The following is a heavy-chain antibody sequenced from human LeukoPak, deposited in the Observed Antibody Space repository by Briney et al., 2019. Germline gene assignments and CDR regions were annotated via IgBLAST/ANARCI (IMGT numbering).Heavy chain of an antibody. CDR2: ISGSGGST. CDR3: AKDRGAVAGTPYYFDY. V-gene: IGHV3-23*01. CDR1: GFTFSSYA. Sequence: GGSLRLSCAASGFTFSSYAMSWVRQAPGKGLEWVSAISGSGGSTYYADSVKGRFTISRDNPKNALYLQMNILRADDTAVYFCAKDRGAVAGTPYYFDYWGQGTLVTVSS. D-gene: IGHD6-19*01. J-gene: IGHJ4*02.